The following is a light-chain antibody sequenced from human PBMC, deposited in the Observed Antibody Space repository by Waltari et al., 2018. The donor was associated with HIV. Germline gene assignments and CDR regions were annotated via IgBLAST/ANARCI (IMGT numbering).Light chain of an antibody. CDR2: KNY. CDR1: SSNIENDN. CDR3: VGWDGSLSGYV. J-gene: IGLJ1*01. Sequence: QSFLTQPPSASGTPGQTVTISCSGSSSNIENDNVYWYQQLPGMTPKLLIYKNYRRPSGVPDRFAGSKSGTSASLAISGLRSEDEADYYCVGWDGSLSGYVFGAGTKVAVL. V-gene: IGLV1-47*01.